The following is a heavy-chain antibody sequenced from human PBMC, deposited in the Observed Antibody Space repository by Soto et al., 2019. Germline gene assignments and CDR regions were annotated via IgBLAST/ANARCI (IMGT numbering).Heavy chain of an antibody. CDR1: GYTLAGYY. D-gene: IGHD5-12*01. Sequence: ASVKVSCKASGYTLAGYYMHWVRQAPGQGLEWMGIINPSGGSTSYEQKFQGRVTMTRDTSTSTVYMELSSLRSEDAAVYYCARGGLEMATIREYYFDYWGQGTLVTVSS. CDR3: ARGGLEMATIREYYFDY. J-gene: IGHJ4*02. V-gene: IGHV1-46*03. CDR2: INPSGGST.